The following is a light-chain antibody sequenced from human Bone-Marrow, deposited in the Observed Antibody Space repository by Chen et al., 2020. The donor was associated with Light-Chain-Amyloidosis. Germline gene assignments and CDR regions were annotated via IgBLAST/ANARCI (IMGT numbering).Light chain of an antibody. V-gene: IGKV3-11*01. Sequence: IVLTQSPSTLSLSPVERATLSCRASQSVYSYLAWYQQKPGQAPRLLIFDASNRATGIPARFSGSGSGTDFTLTISSLEPEDFAVYYCQQRRNWPRTFGQGTKVDIK. CDR1: QSVYSY. CDR3: QQRRNWPRT. J-gene: IGKJ1*01. CDR2: DAS.